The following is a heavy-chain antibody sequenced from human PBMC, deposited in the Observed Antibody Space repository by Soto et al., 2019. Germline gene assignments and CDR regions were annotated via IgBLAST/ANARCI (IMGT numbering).Heavy chain of an antibody. J-gene: IGHJ4*02. D-gene: IGHD5-12*01. CDR2: INHSGST. CDR1: GGSFSGYY. Sequence: PSETLSLTCAVYGGSFSGYYWSWIRQPPGKGLEWIGEINHSGSTNYNPSLKSRVTISVDTSKNQFSLKLSSVTAADTAVYYCARLGRGYSGYDPYWGQGTLVTSPQ. CDR3: ARLGRGYSGYDPY. V-gene: IGHV4-34*01.